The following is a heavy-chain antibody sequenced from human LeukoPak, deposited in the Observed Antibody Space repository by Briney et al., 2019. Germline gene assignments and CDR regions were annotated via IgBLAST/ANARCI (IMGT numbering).Heavy chain of an antibody. CDR3: ARDGRGEDYGDYDDAFDI. CDR1: GFTFSSYA. Sequence: PGGSLRLSCAASGFTFSSYAMHWVRQAPGKGLEWVSVISYDGSNKYYADSVKGRFTISRDNSKNTLYLQMNSLRAEDTAVYYCARDGRGEDYGDYDDAFDIWGQGTMVTVSS. V-gene: IGHV3-30-3*01. D-gene: IGHD4-17*01. J-gene: IGHJ3*02. CDR2: ISYDGSNK.